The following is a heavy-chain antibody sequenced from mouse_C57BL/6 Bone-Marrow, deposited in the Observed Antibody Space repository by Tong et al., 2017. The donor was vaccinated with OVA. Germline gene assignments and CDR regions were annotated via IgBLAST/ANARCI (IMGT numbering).Heavy chain of an antibody. CDR2: ITHSGET. Sequence: VQLQESGPGLVKPSQSLFLACSITGFPITSGYYWIWIRQSPGKPLEWMGYITHSGETFYNPSLQSPISITRETSKNQFFLQLNSGTTEDTAMYYCAGDRSVITPWFAYWGQGTLVTVSA. CDR1: GFPITSGYY. V-gene: IGHV12-3*02. J-gene: IGHJ3*01. D-gene: IGHD2-4*01. CDR3: AGDRSVITPWFAY.